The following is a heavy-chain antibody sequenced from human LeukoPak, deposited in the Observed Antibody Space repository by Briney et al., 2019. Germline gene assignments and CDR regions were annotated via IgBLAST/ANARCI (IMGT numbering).Heavy chain of an antibody. Sequence: GGSLRLSCAASEFTFSSYWMTWVRHAPGKGLEWVANIKQDGSEIYYMDSVKGRFTISRDNAKNSLYLQMNSLRAEDTAVYYCARDLWAQKLPHRYFDYWGQGTLVTVSS. CDR3: ARDLWAQKLPHRYFDY. D-gene: IGHD6-13*01. CDR2: IKQDGSEI. J-gene: IGHJ4*02. CDR1: EFTFSSYW. V-gene: IGHV3-7*05.